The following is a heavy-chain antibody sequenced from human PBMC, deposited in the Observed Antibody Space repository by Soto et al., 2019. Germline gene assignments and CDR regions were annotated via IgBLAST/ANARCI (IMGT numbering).Heavy chain of an antibody. CDR3: ARHEGYYYYGMDV. CDR2: IYPGDSDT. CDR1: GYSFTSYC. J-gene: IGHJ6*02. Sequence: GESLKISCKGSGYSFTSYCIGWVHHMPGKGLEWMGIIYPGDSDTRYSPSFQGQVTISADKSISTAYLQWSSLKASDTAMYYCARHEGYYYYGMDVWGQGTTVTVSS. V-gene: IGHV5-51*07.